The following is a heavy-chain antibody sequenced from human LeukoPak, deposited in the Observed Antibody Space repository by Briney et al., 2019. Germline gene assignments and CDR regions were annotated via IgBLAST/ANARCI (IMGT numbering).Heavy chain of an antibody. J-gene: IGHJ3*02. V-gene: IGHV1-2*02. Sequence: GPSVKVFCKASGYTFTGYYMHWVRQAPGQGLEWMGWINSNSGGTNYAQKFQGRVTMTRDTSISTAYMELSRLRSDDTAVYYCARGPGDGYYTERAFDIWGQGTMVTV. CDR3: ARGPGDGYYTERAFDI. CDR2: INSNSGGT. D-gene: IGHD5-24*01. CDR1: GYTFTGYY.